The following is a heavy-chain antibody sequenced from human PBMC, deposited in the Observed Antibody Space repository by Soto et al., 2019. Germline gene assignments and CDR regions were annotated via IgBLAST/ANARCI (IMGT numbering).Heavy chain of an antibody. J-gene: IGHJ6*02. V-gene: IGHV3-66*01. CDR3: AKGRRYYYYYGVDV. CDR1: GFTVSSNY. CDR2: IYSGGST. Sequence: GGSLRLSCAASGFTVSSNYMSWVRQAPGKGLEWVSVIYSGGSTYYADSVKGRFTISRDNSKNTLYLQMNSLRAEDTAVYYCAKGRRYYYYYGVDVWGQGTKVTVSS.